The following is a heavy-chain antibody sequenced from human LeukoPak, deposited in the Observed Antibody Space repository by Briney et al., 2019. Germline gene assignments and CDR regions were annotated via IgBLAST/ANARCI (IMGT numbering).Heavy chain of an antibody. Sequence: ASVKVSCKTSGYSFANYGMHWVRHAPRQSLEWMGWINTGNGNTKSSQKFQDRVALTRDTSASTAYMELNSLSSEDTAVYYCARVPLSDASGRYYSHWGQGTLVTVSS. CDR1: GYSFANYG. CDR3: ARVPLSDASGRYYSH. CDR2: INTGNGNT. V-gene: IGHV1-3*04. J-gene: IGHJ1*01. D-gene: IGHD3-10*01.